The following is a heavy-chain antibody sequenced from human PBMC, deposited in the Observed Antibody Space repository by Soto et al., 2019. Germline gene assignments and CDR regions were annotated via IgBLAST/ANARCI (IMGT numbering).Heavy chain of an antibody. Sequence: QVQLQEWGAGLLKPSETLSLTCAVYGGYFSGYYWSWIRQPPGKGLEWIGEINHSGSTNYNPSLKSQVTISGDTSTNQLALKLISVTAADTAVYYCARCSAIFGVVMVPTLGYYYYMDVWGKGTTVTVSS. CDR1: GGYFSGYY. J-gene: IGHJ6*03. D-gene: IGHD3-3*01. CDR3: ARCSAIFGVVMVPTLGYYYYMDV. CDR2: INHSGST. V-gene: IGHV4-34*01.